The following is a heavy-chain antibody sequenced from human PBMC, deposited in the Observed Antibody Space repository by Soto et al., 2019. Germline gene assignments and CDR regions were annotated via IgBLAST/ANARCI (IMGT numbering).Heavy chain of an antibody. CDR1: GYTFTSYY. Sequence: ASVKASCTASGYTFTSYYMHWVRQAPGQGLEWMGIINPSGGSTSYAQKFQGRVTMTRDTSTSTVYMELSSLRSEDTAVYYCVRDRAAAETSYYDSSGYHYWGQGTLVTVSS. J-gene: IGHJ4*02. V-gene: IGHV1-46*01. D-gene: IGHD3-22*01. CDR3: VRDRAAAETSYYDSSGYHY. CDR2: INPSGGST.